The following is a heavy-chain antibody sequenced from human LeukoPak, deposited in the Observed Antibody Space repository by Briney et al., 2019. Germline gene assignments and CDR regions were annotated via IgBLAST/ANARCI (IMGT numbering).Heavy chain of an antibody. V-gene: IGHV3-49*04. Sequence: GRSLRLSCTASGFTFGDYAMSWVRQAPGKGLEWVGFIRSKAYGGTTEYAASVKGRFSISRDDSKSIAYLQMNSLKTEDTAVYYCTRDSRGSFDYWGQGTLVTVSS. CDR3: TRDSRGSFDY. D-gene: IGHD3-10*01. J-gene: IGHJ4*02. CDR2: IRSKAYGGTT. CDR1: GFTFGDYA.